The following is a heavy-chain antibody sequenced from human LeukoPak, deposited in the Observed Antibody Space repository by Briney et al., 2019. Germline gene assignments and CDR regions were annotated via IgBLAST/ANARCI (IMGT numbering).Heavy chain of an antibody. CDR3: ARHMRLFWYFQH. J-gene: IGHJ1*01. Sequence: PSETLSLTCAVYGGSFSGYYWSWIRQPPGKGLEWIGEINHSGSTNYNPSLKSRVTISVDTSKNQFSLKLSSVTAADTAVYYCARHMRLFWYFQHWGQGTLVTVSS. CDR2: INHSGST. CDR1: GGSFSGYY. V-gene: IGHV4-34*01. D-gene: IGHD3-22*01.